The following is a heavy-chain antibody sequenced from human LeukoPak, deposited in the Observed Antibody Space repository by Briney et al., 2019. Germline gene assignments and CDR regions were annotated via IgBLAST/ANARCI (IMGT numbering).Heavy chain of an antibody. CDR3: AKGPYCSSTSCYTPYFDY. V-gene: IGHV3-43D*03. CDR1: GFTFDDYA. J-gene: IGHJ4*02. CDR2: ISWDGGST. Sequence: PVGSLRLSCAASGFTFDDYAMHWVRQAPGKGLEWVSLISWDGGSTYYADSVKGRFTISRDNSKNSLYLQMNSLRAEDTALYYCAKGPYCSSTSCYTPYFDYWGQGTLVTVSS. D-gene: IGHD2-2*02.